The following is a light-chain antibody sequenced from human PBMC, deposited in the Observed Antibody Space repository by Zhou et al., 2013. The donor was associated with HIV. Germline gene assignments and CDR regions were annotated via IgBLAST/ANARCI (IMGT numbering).Light chain of an antibody. CDR1: RVLVPG. Sequence: DIQMTQSPSPCLHLLETESTSLVGPVRVLVPGWPGFQHKPGKAPRLLIQKASTLESGVPSRFSGSGSGTEFTLTISGLQPDDFATYYCQQYASYSQTFGQGTKV. CDR2: KAS. J-gene: IGKJ1*01. CDR3: QQYASYSQT. V-gene: IGKV1-5*03.